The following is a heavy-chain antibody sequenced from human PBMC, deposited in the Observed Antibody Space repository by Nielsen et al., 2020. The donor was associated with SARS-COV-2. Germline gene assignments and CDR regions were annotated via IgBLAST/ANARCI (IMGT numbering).Heavy chain of an antibody. V-gene: IGHV1-18*01. D-gene: IGHD3-22*01. CDR3: ARAKRITMIVVVIDAFDI. Sequence: WVRQAPGQGLEWMGWISAYNGNTNYAQKLQGRVTMTTDTSTSTAYMELRSLRSDDTAVYYCARAKRITMIVVVIDAFDIWGQGTMVTVSS. CDR2: ISAYNGNT. J-gene: IGHJ3*02.